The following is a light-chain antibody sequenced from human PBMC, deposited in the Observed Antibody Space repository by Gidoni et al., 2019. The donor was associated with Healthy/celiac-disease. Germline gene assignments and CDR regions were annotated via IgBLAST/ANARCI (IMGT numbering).Light chain of an antibody. CDR2: AAS. J-gene: IGKJ1*01. V-gene: IGKV1-39*01. CDR1: QSISSY. Sequence: DIQMTQSPSSLSASVGDRVTLTCRASQSISSYLNWYQQKPGKAPKLLIYAASSLQSGVPSRFSGSGSGTDFTLTISSLQPEEFATYYCQQSYSTSWTFGQGTKVEIK. CDR3: QQSYSTSWT.